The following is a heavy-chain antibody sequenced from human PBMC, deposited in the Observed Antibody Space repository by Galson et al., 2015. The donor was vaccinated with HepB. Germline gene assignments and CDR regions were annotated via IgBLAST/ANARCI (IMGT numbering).Heavy chain of an antibody. J-gene: IGHJ4*02. Sequence: SVKVSCKASDYTFSSYGITRVRQAPGQGFEWMGWISTYDGNTNYARKVQGRVTMTTDTSTSTASMELRTLTPEDTAEYDCAGYAYSRDWYWGRIEYWGQGTLVTVSS. V-gene: IGHV1-18*01. CDR3: AGYAYSRDWYWGRIEY. D-gene: IGHD6-19*01. CDR2: ISTYDGNT. CDR1: DYTFSSYG.